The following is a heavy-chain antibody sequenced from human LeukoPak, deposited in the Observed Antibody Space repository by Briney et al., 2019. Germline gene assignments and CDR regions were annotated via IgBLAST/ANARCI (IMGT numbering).Heavy chain of an antibody. V-gene: IGHV4-4*07. D-gene: IGHD6-13*01. Sequence: SETLSLTCTVSGASITSYYWSWIRQPAGKGLEWIGRNYTSGSTNYNPSLKSRVTMSVSPSKNQFPLNLSTVPPAGPAVYYCAKYSSSSLRAFDIWGQGTMVTVSS. CDR3: AKYSSSSLRAFDI. CDR2: NYTSGST. CDR1: GASITSYY. J-gene: IGHJ3*02.